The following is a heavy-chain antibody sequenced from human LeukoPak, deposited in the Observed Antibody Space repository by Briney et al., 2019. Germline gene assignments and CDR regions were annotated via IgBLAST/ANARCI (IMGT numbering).Heavy chain of an antibody. CDR2: IYTSGST. J-gene: IGHJ6*03. V-gene: IGHV4-4*07. CDR3: ARRVGIKSLGYCSGGSCRAYYMDV. D-gene: IGHD2-15*01. CDR1: GGSISSYY. Sequence: SETLSLTCTVSGGSISSYYWSWIRQPAGKGLEWIGRIYTSGSTNYNPSLKSRVTMSVDTSKNQFSLKLSSVTAADTAVYYCARRVGIKSLGYCSGGSCRAYYMDVWGKGTTVTVSS.